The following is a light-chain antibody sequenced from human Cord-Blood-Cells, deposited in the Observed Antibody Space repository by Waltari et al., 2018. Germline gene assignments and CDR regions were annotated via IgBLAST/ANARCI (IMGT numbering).Light chain of an antibody. Sequence: DIQMTPSPSTLSASVGDRVTLTCRASQSISSWLAWYQQKPGKAPKLLSYDASSLESGVPSRFSGSGSGTEFTLTISSLQPDDFATYYCQQYNSYSPRTFGQGTKVEIK. CDR2: DAS. CDR1: QSISSW. CDR3: QQYNSYSPRT. J-gene: IGKJ1*01. V-gene: IGKV1-5*01.